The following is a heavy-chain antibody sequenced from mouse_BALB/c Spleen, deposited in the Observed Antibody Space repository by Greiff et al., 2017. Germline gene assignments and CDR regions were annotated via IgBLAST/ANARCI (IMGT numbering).Heavy chain of an antibody. Sequence: VKLQQSGAELAKPGASVKMSCKASGYTFTSYWMHWVKQRPGQGLEWIGYINPSTGYTEYNQKFKDKATLTADKSSSTAYMQLSSLTSEDSAVYYCARGGLRLPFAYWGQGTLVTVSA. V-gene: IGHV1-7*01. CDR3: ARGGLRLPFAY. D-gene: IGHD1-2*01. J-gene: IGHJ3*01. CDR2: INPSTGYT. CDR1: GYTFTSYW.